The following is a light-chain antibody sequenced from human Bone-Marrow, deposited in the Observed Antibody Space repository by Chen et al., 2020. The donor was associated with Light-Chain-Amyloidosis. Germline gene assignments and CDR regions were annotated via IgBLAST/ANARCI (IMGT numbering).Light chain of an antibody. CDR1: QNVRNY. CDR3: QQRAKWPPLT. Sequence: IVLTQSPATLCLSRGERATLSCRASQNVRNYLAWYQQEPGQVPRLLIYDASNRATGIPDRFSGSGSGTDFTLTISNLEPEDFAVYYCQQRAKWPPLTFGGGTKVESK. J-gene: IGKJ4*01. V-gene: IGKV3-11*01. CDR2: DAS.